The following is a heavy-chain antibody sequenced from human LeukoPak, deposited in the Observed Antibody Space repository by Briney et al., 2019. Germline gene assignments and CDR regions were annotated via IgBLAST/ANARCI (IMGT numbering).Heavy chain of an antibody. D-gene: IGHD1-26*01. CDR2: IRSKAYGATT. CDR1: VFTLGVYA. CDR3: TPSGSYRWRY. J-gene: IGHJ1*01. V-gene: IGHV3-49*03. Sequence: RSLRLSSTASVFTLGVYAMSGFPHAPGRGLRGVGFIRSKAYGATTESPSSVKARFTISRHNSTTISYLHLNSLKTQSTTVYYCTPSGSYRWRYWAQSPLVTVS.